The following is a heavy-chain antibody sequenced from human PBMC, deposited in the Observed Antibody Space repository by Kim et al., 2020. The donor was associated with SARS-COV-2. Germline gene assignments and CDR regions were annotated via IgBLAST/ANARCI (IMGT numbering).Heavy chain of an antibody. D-gene: IGHD6-19*01. Sequence: ADSVKGRFTISRDNAKNSLYLQMNSLRAEDTAVYYCARELIAVAGNWFDPWGQGTLVTVSS. J-gene: IGHJ5*02. V-gene: IGHV3-11*06. CDR3: ARELIAVAGNWFDP.